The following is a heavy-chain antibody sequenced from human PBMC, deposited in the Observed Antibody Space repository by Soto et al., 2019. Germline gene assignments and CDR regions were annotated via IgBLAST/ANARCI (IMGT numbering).Heavy chain of an antibody. Sequence: QVQLVESGGALVQSGGSLRLSCATSGFTLGDHYMSWIRQAPGKGLEFISYSSRTGTYKNYSDSVKGRFTVSRDNAKNAFYLQLNSLRLEDTGVYFCSRGGGGCVFDLWGQGTFVSVS. J-gene: IGHJ5*02. CDR1: GFTLGDHY. D-gene: IGHD2-21*01. V-gene: IGHV3-11*05. CDR2: SSRTGTYK. CDR3: SRGGGGCVFDL.